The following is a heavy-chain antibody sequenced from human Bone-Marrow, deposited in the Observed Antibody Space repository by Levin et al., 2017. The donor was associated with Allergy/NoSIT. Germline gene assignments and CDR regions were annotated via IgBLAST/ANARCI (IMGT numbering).Heavy chain of an antibody. CDR2: IYYSGST. CDR1: GGSISSSSYY. CDR3: ARHGPRIRLNWFDP. J-gene: IGHJ5*02. V-gene: IGHV4-39*01. Sequence: PSETLSLTCTVSGGSISSSSYYWGWIRQPPGKGLEWIGSIYYSGSTYYNPSLKSRVTISVDTSKNQFSLKLSSVTAADTAVYYCARHGPRIRLNWFDPWGQGTLVTVSS. D-gene: IGHD1-14*01.